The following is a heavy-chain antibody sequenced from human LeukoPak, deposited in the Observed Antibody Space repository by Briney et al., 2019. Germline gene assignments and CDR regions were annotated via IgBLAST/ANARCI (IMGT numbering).Heavy chain of an antibody. D-gene: IGHD3-10*01. CDR2: IYYSGST. Sequence: SETLSLTCTVSGGSISSSSYYWGWIRQPPGKGLEWIGSIYYSGSTYYNPSLKSRVTISVDPSKNQFSLKLSSVTAADTAGYYCARDTAPRGYYYYYRDVWGKGPTVTVSS. V-gene: IGHV4-39*07. J-gene: IGHJ6*03. CDR3: ARDTAPRGYYYYYRDV. CDR1: GGSISSSSYY.